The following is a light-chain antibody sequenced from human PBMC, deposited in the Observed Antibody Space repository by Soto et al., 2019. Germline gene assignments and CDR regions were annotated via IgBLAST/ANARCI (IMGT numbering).Light chain of an antibody. CDR3: SSYTSSSTYV. Sequence: LMXPASVSWSHCQSITISCTGTTSDVGVFNCVSWYQQHSVKAAKLMIYEVSNRPSWPSNRFSGSNSGNTASLSISGLQAEDEADYYCSSYTSSSTYVCGTGTKVTAL. CDR2: EVS. V-gene: IGLV2-14*01. J-gene: IGLJ1*01. CDR1: TSDVGVFNC.